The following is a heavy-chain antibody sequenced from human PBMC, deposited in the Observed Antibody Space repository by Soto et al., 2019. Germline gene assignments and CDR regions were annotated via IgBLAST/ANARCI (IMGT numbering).Heavy chain of an antibody. CDR2: TYYRSKWYN. CDR1: GESVSSNSAA. CDR3: ARAPVPAARRSSSWYFAY. D-gene: IGHD2-2*01. V-gene: IGHV6-1*01. Sequence: PTQALSSTCVICGESVSSNSAASNWYRQSPSRGLEWLGRTYYRSKWYNDYAVSVKSRITINPDTSKNQFSLQLNSVTPEDTAVYYCARAPVPAARRSSSWYFAYWGQGTLVTVSS. J-gene: IGHJ4*02.